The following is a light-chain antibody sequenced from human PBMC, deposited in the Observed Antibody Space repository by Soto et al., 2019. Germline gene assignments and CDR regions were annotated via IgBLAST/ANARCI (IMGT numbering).Light chain of an antibody. J-gene: IGKJ1*01. V-gene: IGKV3-20*01. CDR3: QQYGSSPPVT. CDR1: QSVSSIY. Sequence: EIVLTQSPGTLSLSPGERATLSCRASQSVSSIYLAWYQQKPGQAPRLLIYGASSRATGIPDRLSGSGSGTDFTLTISRLEPEDFAVYYCQQYGSSPPVTFGQGTKVEIK. CDR2: GAS.